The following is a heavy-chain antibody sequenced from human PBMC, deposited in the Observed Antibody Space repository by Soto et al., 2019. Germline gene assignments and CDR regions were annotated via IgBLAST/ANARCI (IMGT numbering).Heavy chain of an antibody. CDR2: ISGSGGST. D-gene: IGHD6-13*01. Sequence: GGSLRLSCAASGFTFSSFAMSWVRQAPGKGLDWVSAISGSGGSTYSADSVKGRFTISRDNSKNTLYLQMSSLRAEDTAVYYCATRSSAGKGSPPDFWGQGSLVTVSS. CDR1: GFTFSSFA. V-gene: IGHV3-23*01. CDR3: ATRSSAGKGSPPDF. J-gene: IGHJ4*02.